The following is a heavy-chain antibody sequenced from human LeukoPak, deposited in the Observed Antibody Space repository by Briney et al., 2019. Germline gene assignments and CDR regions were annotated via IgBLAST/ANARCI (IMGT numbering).Heavy chain of an antibody. D-gene: IGHD2-15*01. Sequence: SETLSLTCAVYGGSFSGYYWSWIRQPAGKGLEWIGRIYTSGSTNYNPSLKSRVTMSVDTSKNQFSLKLSSVTAADTAVYYCARVVVAATNWFDPWGQGTLVTVSS. V-gene: IGHV4-59*10. CDR2: IYTSGST. J-gene: IGHJ5*02. CDR1: GGSFSGYY. CDR3: ARVVVAATNWFDP.